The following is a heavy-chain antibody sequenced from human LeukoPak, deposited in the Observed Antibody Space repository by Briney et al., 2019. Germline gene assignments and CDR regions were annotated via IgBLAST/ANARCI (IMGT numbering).Heavy chain of an antibody. CDR3: AKDRASGWPNAFDI. CDR1: GFTFSNYG. V-gene: IGHV3-23*01. Sequence: PGGSLRLSCAASGFTFSNYGMNWVRQAPGKGLEWVSALSSSGGSTYYADSVKGRFTISRDYSKNTLYLQMNSLRADDTAVYYCAKDRASGWPNAFDIWGQGTMVTVSS. CDR2: LSSSGGST. J-gene: IGHJ3*02. D-gene: IGHD6-19*01.